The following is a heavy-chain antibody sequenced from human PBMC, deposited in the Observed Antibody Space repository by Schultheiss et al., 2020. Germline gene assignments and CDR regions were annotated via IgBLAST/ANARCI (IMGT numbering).Heavy chain of an antibody. D-gene: IGHD5-18*01. CDR3: ARDAGLDTAMVIDYFDY. CDR1: GFTFSSSW. J-gene: IGHJ4*02. Sequence: GGSLRLSCAASGFTFSSSWMHWVCQAPEKGLEWVADIKCDGSEKHYVDSVKGRFSISRDNAMNSVSLLMNSLRADDTAVYYCARDAGLDTAMVIDYFDYWGQGALVTVSS. CDR2: IKCDGSEK. V-gene: IGHV3-52*01.